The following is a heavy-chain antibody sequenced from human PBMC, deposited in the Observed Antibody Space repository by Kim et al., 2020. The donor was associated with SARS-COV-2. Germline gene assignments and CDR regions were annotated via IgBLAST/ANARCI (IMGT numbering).Heavy chain of an antibody. D-gene: IGHD1-26*01. J-gene: IGHJ6*02. CDR1: GGTFSSYA. Sequence: SVKVSCKASGGTFSSYAISWVRQAPGQGLEWMGGIIPIFGTANYAQKFQGRVTITADESTSTAYMELSSLRSEDTAVYYCARDQRIVGARGPYYYGMDVWGQGTTVTVSS. CDR2: IIPIFGTA. V-gene: IGHV1-69*13. CDR3: ARDQRIVGARGPYYYGMDV.